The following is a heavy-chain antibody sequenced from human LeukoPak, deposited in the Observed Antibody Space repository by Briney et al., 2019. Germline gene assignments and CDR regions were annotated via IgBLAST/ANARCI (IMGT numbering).Heavy chain of an antibody. CDR1: GFQFSKYW. CDR2: VNSDGSTR. V-gene: IGHV3-74*01. Sequence: GGSLTLSCAASGFQFSKYWMHWVRPAPGKVLVWVARVNSDGSTRNYADSVKGRFTISRDNAENTLYMRMNSLRPEDTAVYYCARGYYSSSRFDSWGQGTLVTVSS. CDR3: ARGYYSSSRFDS. D-gene: IGHD6-13*01. J-gene: IGHJ4*02.